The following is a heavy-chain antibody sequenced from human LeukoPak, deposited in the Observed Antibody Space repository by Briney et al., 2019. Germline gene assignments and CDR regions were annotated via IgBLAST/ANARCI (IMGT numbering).Heavy chain of an antibody. CDR3: ARDPGYYGSGSSFDY. V-gene: IGHV1-3*01. Sequence: GASVKVSCKASGYTFTSYAMHWVRQAPGQRLEWMGWINAGNGNTKYSQKFQGRVTITRDTSASTAYMELSSLRSEDTAVYYCARDPGYYGSGSSFDYWGQGTLVTVSS. CDR2: INAGNGNT. J-gene: IGHJ4*02. CDR1: GYTFTSYA. D-gene: IGHD3-10*01.